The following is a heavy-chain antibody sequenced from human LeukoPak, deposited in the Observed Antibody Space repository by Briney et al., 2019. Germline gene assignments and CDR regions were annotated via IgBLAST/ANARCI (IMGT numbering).Heavy chain of an antibody. J-gene: IGHJ4*02. CDR2: IKQDGSEK. CDR1: GFTFSSYW. CDR3: ASYRLSTRCQEPHVY. D-gene: IGHD2-2*01. V-gene: IGHV3-7*05. Sequence: GGSLRLSCAASGFTFSSYWMSWVRQAPGKGLEWVANIKQDGSEKYYVDSVKGRFTISRDNAKNSLYLQMNSLRAEDTAVYYCASYRLSTRCQEPHVYWGQGTLVTVSS.